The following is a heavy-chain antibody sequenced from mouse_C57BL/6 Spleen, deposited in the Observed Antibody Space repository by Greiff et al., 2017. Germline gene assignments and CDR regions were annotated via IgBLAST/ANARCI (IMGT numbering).Heavy chain of an antibody. J-gene: IGHJ3*01. CDR2: ISYDGSN. V-gene: IGHV3-6*01. Sequence: EVKLEESGPGLVKPSQSLSLTCSVTGYSITSGYYWNWIRQFPGNKLEWMGYISYDGSNNYNPSLKNRISITRDTSKNQLFLKLNSVTTEDTATYYCAKGLPIYYGSNEGLFAYWGQGTLVTVSA. CDR1: GYSITSGYY. D-gene: IGHD2-1*01. CDR3: AKGLPIYYGSNEGLFAY.